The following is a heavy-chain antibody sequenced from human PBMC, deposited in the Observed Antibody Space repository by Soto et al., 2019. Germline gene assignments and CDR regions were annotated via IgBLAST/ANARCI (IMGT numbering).Heavy chain of an antibody. CDR1: GFTFSPYG. Sequence: GGSLRLSCAASGFTFSPYGIHWVRQAPGKGLEWVSLISYDESKKFYAESVKGRFTISRDNSKNTLYLQMNGLRLDDTAVYYCVTAVRTRLDNWGPGTLVTVSS. D-gene: IGHD3-10*01. CDR2: ISYDESKK. J-gene: IGHJ4*02. CDR3: VTAVRTRLDN. V-gene: IGHV3-30*03.